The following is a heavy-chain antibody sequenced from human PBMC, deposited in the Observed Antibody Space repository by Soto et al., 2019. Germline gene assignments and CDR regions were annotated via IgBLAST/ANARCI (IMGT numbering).Heavy chain of an antibody. CDR1: GGTFSGYY. CDR3: ASDKITGLLDY. CDR2: INNSGST. V-gene: IGHV4-34*01. Sequence: QVQLQQWGAGLLKPSETLSHTCADYGGTFSGYYWPWIRQPPGTRMEWIGEINNSGSTNYNPSLKFRVTRSVDTSKNQFSLKLTSVTAADTAVYYWASDKITGLLDYWGQGTLVTVSS. D-gene: IGHD2-8*02. J-gene: IGHJ4*02.